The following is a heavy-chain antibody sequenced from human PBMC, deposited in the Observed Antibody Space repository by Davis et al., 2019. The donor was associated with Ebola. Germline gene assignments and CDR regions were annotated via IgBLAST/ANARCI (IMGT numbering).Heavy chain of an antibody. CDR1: GFTFSSYG. V-gene: IGHV3-30*18. CDR2: ISYDGSNK. CDR3: AKENFRTRIFGVVIGNWFDP. D-gene: IGHD3-3*01. J-gene: IGHJ5*02. Sequence: PGGSLRLSCAASGFTFSSYGMHWVRQAPGKGLEWVAVISYDGSNKYYADSVKGRFTISRDNSKNTLYLQMNSLRAEDTAVYYCAKENFRTRIFGVVIGNWFDPWGQGTLVTVSS.